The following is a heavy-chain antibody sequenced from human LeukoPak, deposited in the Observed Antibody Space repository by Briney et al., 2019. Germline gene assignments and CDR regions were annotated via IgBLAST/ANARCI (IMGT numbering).Heavy chain of an antibody. CDR3: ARDESYGSSTYYYYYMDV. V-gene: IGHV3-21*01. J-gene: IGHJ6*03. CDR2: ISSSSSYI. D-gene: IGHD3-10*01. CDR1: GFTFSSYW. Sequence: PGGSLRLSCADSGFTFSSYWMNWVRQAPGKGLEWVSSISSSSSYIYYADSVKGRFTISRDNAKNSLYLQMNSLRAEDTAVYYCARDESYGSSTYYYYYMDVWGKGTTVTVSS.